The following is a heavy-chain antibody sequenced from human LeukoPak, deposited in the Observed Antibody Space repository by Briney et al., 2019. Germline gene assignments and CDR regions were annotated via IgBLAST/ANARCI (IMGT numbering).Heavy chain of an antibody. CDR2: TYYRSKWYN. J-gene: IGHJ6*02. Sequence: SQTLSLTCAISGDSVSSNSAAWNWIRQSPSRGLEWLGRTYYRSKWYNDYAVSVKSRITINPATSKNQFSLQLNSVTPEDTAMYYCARVRAVAGDYYYYGMDVWGQGTTVTVSS. CDR3: ARVRAVAGDYYYYGMDV. CDR1: GDSVSSNSAA. D-gene: IGHD6-19*01. V-gene: IGHV6-1*01.